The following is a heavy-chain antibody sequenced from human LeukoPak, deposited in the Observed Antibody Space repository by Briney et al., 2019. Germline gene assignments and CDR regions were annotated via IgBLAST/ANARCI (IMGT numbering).Heavy chain of an antibody. CDR1: GFTFSSYS. Sequence: GGSLRLSCAASGFTFSSYSMNWVRQAPGKGLEWVSSISSSSSYIYYADSVKGRFTISRDNSKNTLYLQMNSLRAEDTAVYYCAKDRGMFLVGYLDYWGQGTLVTVSS. CDR2: ISSSSSYI. J-gene: IGHJ4*02. CDR3: AKDRGMFLVGYLDY. V-gene: IGHV3-21*04. D-gene: IGHD2-15*01.